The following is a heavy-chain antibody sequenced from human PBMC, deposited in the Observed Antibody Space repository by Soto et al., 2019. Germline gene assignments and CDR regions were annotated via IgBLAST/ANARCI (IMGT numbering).Heavy chain of an antibody. CDR3: AKGYYYGSGSYHRFDY. CDR2: ISGSGAST. CDR1: GFTFSSYA. D-gene: IGHD3-10*01. V-gene: IGHV3-23*01. Sequence: GGSLRLSCVASGFTFSSYAMSWVRQAPGKGLEWVSAISGSGASTYYVDSVKGRFTISRDISKNTLYLQMDSLRAEDTAVYYCAKGYYYGSGSYHRFDYWGQGTLVTVSS. J-gene: IGHJ4*02.